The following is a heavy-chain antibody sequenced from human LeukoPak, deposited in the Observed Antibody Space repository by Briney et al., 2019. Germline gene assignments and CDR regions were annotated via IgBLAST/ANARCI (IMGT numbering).Heavy chain of an antibody. CDR1: GFTFTAYL. Sequence: GRSLRLSCAASGFTFTAYLIHWVRQAPGKGLEWVAVMSSDGNAMFYADSVKGRFTISRDNSKNTLYLKMDSLRAEDTAVYYCVRESEYYFDHSASFDYWGQGTLVTVPS. CDR3: VRESEYYFDHSASFDY. J-gene: IGHJ4*02. V-gene: IGHV3-30-3*01. CDR2: MSSDGNAM. D-gene: IGHD3-22*01.